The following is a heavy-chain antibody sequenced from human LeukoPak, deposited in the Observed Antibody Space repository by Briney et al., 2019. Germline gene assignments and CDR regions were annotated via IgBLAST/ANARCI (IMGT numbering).Heavy chain of an antibody. J-gene: IGHJ4*02. V-gene: IGHV3-66*01. Sequence: GGSLRLSCAASGFTVSNNYMSWVRQAPGKGLEWVSVIYSGGSTYYADSVKGRFTISRDNSKNTLYLRMNSLRVEDTAVYYCARDHDSSGYQVYWGQGTLVTVSS. D-gene: IGHD3-22*01. CDR1: GFTVSNNY. CDR2: IYSGGST. CDR3: ARDHDSSGYQVY.